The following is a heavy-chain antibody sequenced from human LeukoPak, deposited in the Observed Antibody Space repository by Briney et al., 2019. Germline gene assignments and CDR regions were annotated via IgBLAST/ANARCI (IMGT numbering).Heavy chain of an antibody. V-gene: IGHV1-69*06. J-gene: IGHJ4*02. CDR3: ARDGGYSGSSLGDCFDY. CDR2: IIPIFGTA. Sequence: SVKVSCKASGGTFSSYAISWVRQAPGQGLEWMGGIIPIFGTANYAQKFQGRVTITADKSTSTAYMELSSLRSEDTAVYYCARDGGYSGSSLGDCFDYWGQGTLVTVSS. D-gene: IGHD1-26*01. CDR1: GGTFSSYA.